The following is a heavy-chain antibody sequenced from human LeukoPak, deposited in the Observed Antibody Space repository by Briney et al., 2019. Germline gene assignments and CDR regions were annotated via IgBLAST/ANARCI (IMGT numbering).Heavy chain of an antibody. CDR2: VSPSGDTT. D-gene: IGHD2-2*01. J-gene: IGHJ4*02. CDR1: GFTFSSWA. V-gene: IGHV3-23*01. Sequence: PGGPLRLSCAASGFTFSSWAMSWVRQAPGKGLEWASAVSPSGDTTYYADSVKGRFTISRDNSKNTLYLQMNSLRAEDTAVYYCAKEGCTRCTPFVDYWGQGILVTVSS. CDR3: AKEGCTRCTPFVDY.